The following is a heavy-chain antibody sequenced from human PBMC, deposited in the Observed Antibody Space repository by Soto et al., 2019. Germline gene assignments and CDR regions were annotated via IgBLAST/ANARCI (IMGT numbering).Heavy chain of an antibody. CDR3: ARGGVSTRTFDY. D-gene: IGHD3-3*01. CDR1: GFTFSSYS. Sequence: GGALRLSCAASGFTFSSYSMNWVRQSPGKGLEWVGRIKSKTDGGTTDYAALVKGRFTISRDDSKTTLYLQMNGLRASDTAMYYCARGGVSTRTFDYWGQGTPVTVSS. J-gene: IGHJ4*02. V-gene: IGHV3-15*01. CDR2: IKSKTDGGTT.